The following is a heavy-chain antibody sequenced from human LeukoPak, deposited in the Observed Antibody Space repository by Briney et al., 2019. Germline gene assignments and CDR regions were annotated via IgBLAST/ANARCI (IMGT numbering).Heavy chain of an antibody. Sequence: QAGGSLRLSCAAPGFTFSSYAIHWVRQAPGKGLEWVAIISYDGTNKYYADSVRGRFTISRDNSKNTLYLQMNSLRAEDTAVYYCARDFGWLSGFDNWGQGTLVTVSS. D-gene: IGHD3-9*01. CDR3: ARDFGWLSGFDN. J-gene: IGHJ4*02. V-gene: IGHV3-30-3*01. CDR1: GFTFSSYA. CDR2: ISYDGTNK.